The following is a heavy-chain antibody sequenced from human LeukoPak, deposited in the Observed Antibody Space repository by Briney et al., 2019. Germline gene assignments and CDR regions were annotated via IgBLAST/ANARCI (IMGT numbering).Heavy chain of an antibody. J-gene: IGHJ6*03. V-gene: IGHV3-74*01. Sequence: RPGGSLRLSCAASGFTFSSYWMHWVRQAPGKGLVWVSRINSDGTITTYADSVKGRFTISRDNAKNSLYLQMDSLRVEDTAEYYCARDLYSGNYGAYYYYYMDVWGKGTTVTVSS. CDR2: INSDGTIT. D-gene: IGHD1-26*01. CDR3: ARDLYSGNYGAYYYYYMDV. CDR1: GFTFSSYW.